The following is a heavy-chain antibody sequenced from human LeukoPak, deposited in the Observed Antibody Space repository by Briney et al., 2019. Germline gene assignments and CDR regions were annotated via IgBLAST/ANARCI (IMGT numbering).Heavy chain of an antibody. D-gene: IGHD6-19*01. CDR2: MNPNSGNT. CDR1: GYTFSSYD. Sequence: GTSVKVSCKASGYTFSSYDINWVRQATGQGLEWMGWMNPNSGNTGYAQRLQGRVTMTRNTSINTAYMELSSLRSEDTAVYYCARGILSSGWELNWFGPWGQGTLVTVSS. CDR3: ARGILSSGWELNWFGP. J-gene: IGHJ5*02. V-gene: IGHV1-8*01.